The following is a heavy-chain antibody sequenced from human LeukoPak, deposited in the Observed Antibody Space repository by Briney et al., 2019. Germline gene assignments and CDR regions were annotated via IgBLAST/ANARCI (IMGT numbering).Heavy chain of an antibody. J-gene: IGHJ4*02. Sequence: PSETLSLTCTVSGGSISSYYWSWIRQPPGKGLEWIGYIYYSGSTNYNPSLKSRVTISVDTSKNQFSLKLSSVTAADTAVYYCARDFSAAAGFDYWGQGTLVTVSS. D-gene: IGHD6-13*01. CDR1: GGSISSYY. V-gene: IGHV4-59*01. CDR3: ARDFSAAAGFDY. CDR2: IYYSGST.